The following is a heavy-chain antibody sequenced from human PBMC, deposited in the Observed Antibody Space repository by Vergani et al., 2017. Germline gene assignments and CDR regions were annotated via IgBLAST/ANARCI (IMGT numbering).Heavy chain of an antibody. CDR3: AKDISLIEGNDAFDI. Sequence: EVQLLESGGGLVQPGRSLRLSCAASGFTFDDYAMHWVRQAPGKGLEWVSGISWNSGSIGYADSVKGRFTISRDNAKNSLYLQMNSLRAEDTALYYCAKDISLIEGNDAFDIWGQGTMVTVSS. D-gene: IGHD3-22*01. J-gene: IGHJ3*02. CDR2: ISWNSGSI. CDR1: GFTFDDYA. V-gene: IGHV3-9*01.